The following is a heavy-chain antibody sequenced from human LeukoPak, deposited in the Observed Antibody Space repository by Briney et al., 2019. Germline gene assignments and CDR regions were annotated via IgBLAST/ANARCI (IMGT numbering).Heavy chain of an antibody. Sequence: ASVKVSCKASGYTFTGYYMHWVRQAPGQGLEWMGWINPNSGGTNYAQKFQGRVTMTRDTSISTAYMELSRLRSDDTAVYYCARDQNYYGSGSPIDYWGQGTLATVSS. D-gene: IGHD3-10*01. V-gene: IGHV1-2*02. CDR3: ARDQNYYGSGSPIDY. CDR1: GYTFTGYY. CDR2: INPNSGGT. J-gene: IGHJ4*02.